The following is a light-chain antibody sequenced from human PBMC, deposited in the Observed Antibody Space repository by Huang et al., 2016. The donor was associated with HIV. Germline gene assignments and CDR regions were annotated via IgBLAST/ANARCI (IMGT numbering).Light chain of an antibody. CDR2: GAS. V-gene: IGKV3-15*01. J-gene: IGKJ5*01. Sequence: EIVMTQSPATLSASAGERVTLSCRASQSVSSSLAWYQQKPGQAPRRLIYGASTRANGIPARFSGSGSETEFTLTISSLRSEDFAVYYCQQYNNWPPITFGQGTRLEIK. CDR3: QQYNNWPPIT. CDR1: QSVSSS.